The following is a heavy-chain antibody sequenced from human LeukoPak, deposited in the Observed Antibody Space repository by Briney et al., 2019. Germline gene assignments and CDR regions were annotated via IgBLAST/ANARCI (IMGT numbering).Heavy chain of an antibody. CDR3: VRERLRSRYSYGPNYYYYGMDV. CDR1: GYTFTGYY. CDR2: INPKSGST. J-gene: IGHJ6*02. Sequence: ASVKVSCKASGYTFTGYYMHWVRPAPGQGLEWMGWINPKSGSTNYAQKLQGRLTMTRHTSISTPYMEVSRLSSDGTDGYYCVRERLRSRYSYGPNYYYYGMDVWGQGTTVTVSS. D-gene: IGHD5-18*01. V-gene: IGHV1-2*02.